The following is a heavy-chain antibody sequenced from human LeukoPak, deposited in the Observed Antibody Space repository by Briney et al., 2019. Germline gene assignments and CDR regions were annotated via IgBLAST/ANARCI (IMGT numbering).Heavy chain of an antibody. V-gene: IGHV3-64*01. CDR3: ASINAPY. J-gene: IGHJ4*02. CDR1: GFTFSSYA. Sequence: PGGSLRLSCAASGFTFSSYAMHWVRQAPGKGLEYVSAISSNGGSIYYANSVRGRFTISRDNSKNTLYLQMGSLRAEDMAVYYCASINAPYWGQGTLVTVSS. CDR2: ISSNGGSI.